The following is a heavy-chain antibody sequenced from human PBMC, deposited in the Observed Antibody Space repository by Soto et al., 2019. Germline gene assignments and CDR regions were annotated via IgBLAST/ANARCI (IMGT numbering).Heavy chain of an antibody. CDR2: IYYSGST. V-gene: IGHV4-30-4*01. CDR1: GGSISSGDYY. J-gene: IGHJ4*02. Sequence: SETLSLTCTVSGGSISSGDYYWSWIRQPPGKGLEWIGYIYYSGSTYYNPSLKSRVTISVDTSKNQFSLKLSSVTAADTAVYYCARFGSPLYYYDSSGTQPDYWGQGTLVTVSS. D-gene: IGHD3-22*01. CDR3: ARFGSPLYYYDSSGTQPDY.